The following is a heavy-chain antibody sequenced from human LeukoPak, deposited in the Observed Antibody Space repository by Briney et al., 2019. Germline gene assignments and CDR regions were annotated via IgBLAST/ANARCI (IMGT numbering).Heavy chain of an antibody. CDR2: IYSTGTT. D-gene: IGHD3-3*01. CDR1: GGSLVSYY. V-gene: IGHV4-59*01. CDR3: ARGEWTFDS. Sequence: SETLSLTCAVSGGSLVSYYWSWIRQPPGKGLEWIGYIYSTGTTNYNPSLKSRVIISLDTSKKEFSLRLSSVTTADSAVYFCARGEWTFDSWGQGTLVTVSS. J-gene: IGHJ4*02.